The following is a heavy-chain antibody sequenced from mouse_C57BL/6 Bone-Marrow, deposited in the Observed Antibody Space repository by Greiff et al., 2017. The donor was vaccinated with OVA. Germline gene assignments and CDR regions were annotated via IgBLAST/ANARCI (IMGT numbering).Heavy chain of an antibody. J-gene: IGHJ2*01. V-gene: IGHV14-4*01. D-gene: IGHD4-1*01. CDR1: GFNIKDDY. CDR3: TTSGYYFDY. Sequence: EVQLQQSGAELVRPGASVKLSCTASGFNIKDDYMHWVKQRPEQGLEWIGWIDPENGDTEYASKFQGKATITADTSSNTAYLQLSSLTSEDTAVYYCTTSGYYFDYWGKGTTLTVSS. CDR2: IDPENGDT.